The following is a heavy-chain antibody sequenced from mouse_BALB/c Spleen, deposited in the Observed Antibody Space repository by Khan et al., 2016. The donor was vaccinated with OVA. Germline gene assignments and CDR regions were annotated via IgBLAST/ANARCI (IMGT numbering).Heavy chain of an antibody. CDR1: GYSITNNYA. Sequence: EVQLQESGPSLVKPSQSLSLTCTVTGYSITNNYAWSWIRQFPGSKLEWMGYISYSGVTNYNPSLKSRISVTRETSENQFFLQLNSVTTEDTATYFCARQNYYGYALDYWGQGTSVTVSS. J-gene: IGHJ4*01. CDR2: ISYSGVT. V-gene: IGHV3-2*02. CDR3: ARQNYYGYALDY. D-gene: IGHD1-1*01.